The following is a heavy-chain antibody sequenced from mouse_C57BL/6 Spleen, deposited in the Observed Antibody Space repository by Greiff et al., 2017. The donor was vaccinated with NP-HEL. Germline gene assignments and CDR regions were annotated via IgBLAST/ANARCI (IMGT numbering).Heavy chain of an antibody. CDR3: ASAGYDYDGDYFDY. CDR2: IYPGDGDT. Sequence: VQLQQSGPELVKPGASVKISCKASGYAFSSSWMNWVKQRPGKGLEWIGRIYPGDGDTNYNGKFKGKATLTADKSSSTAYMQLSSLTSEDSAVYFCASAGYDYDGDYFDYWGQGTTLTVSS. J-gene: IGHJ2*01. CDR1: GYAFSSSW. V-gene: IGHV1-82*01. D-gene: IGHD2-4*01.